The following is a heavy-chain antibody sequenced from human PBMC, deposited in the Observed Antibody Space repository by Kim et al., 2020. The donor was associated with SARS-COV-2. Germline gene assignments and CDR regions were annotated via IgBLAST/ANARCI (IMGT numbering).Heavy chain of an antibody. Sequence: SETLSLTCAVYGGSFSGYYWSWIRQPPGKGLEWIGEINHSGSTNYNPSLKSRVTISVDTSKNQFSLKLSYVTAADTAVYYFARGLLKYYYGSSGYPPYPPYFDYWGQGTLVTVSS. V-gene: IGHV4-34*01. CDR2: INHSGST. CDR1: GGSFSGYY. CDR3: ARGLLKYYYGSSGYPPYPPYFDY. J-gene: IGHJ4*02. D-gene: IGHD3-22*01.